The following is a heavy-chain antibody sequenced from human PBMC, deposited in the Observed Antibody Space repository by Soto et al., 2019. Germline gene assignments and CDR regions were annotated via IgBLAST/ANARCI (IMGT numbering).Heavy chain of an antibody. CDR2: IIPIFGTA. CDR3: ARGYSSSWSPGY. Sequence: SVRVSCKASGGTFSSYAISWVRQAPGQGLEWMGGIIPIFGTANYAQKFQGRVTITADKSTSTAYMELSSLRSEDTAVYYCARGYSSSWSPGYWGQGTLVTVSS. V-gene: IGHV1-69*06. J-gene: IGHJ4*02. D-gene: IGHD6-13*01. CDR1: GGTFSSYA.